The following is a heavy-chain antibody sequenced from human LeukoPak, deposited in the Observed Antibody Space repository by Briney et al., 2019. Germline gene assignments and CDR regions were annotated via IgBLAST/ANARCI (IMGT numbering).Heavy chain of an antibody. J-gene: IGHJ4*02. CDR2: INPNSGGT. CDR1: GYTFTDYY. CDR3: ARANALYCSSTGCLFDY. V-gene: IGHV1-2*02. Sequence: ASVKVSCKASGYTFTDYYIHWVRQPPGQGLECRAWINPNSGGTYYAQNFHDRITLPRDTSISTAYMELSRLRSDDTAIYYCARANALYCSSTGCLFDYWGQGTLVTVSS. D-gene: IGHD2-2*01.